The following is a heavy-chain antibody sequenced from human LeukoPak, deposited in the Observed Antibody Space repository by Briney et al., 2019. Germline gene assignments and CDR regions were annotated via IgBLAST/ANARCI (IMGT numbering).Heavy chain of an antibody. V-gene: IGHV3-23*01. J-gene: IGHJ4*02. CDR1: GLTFINFG. CDR3: AKDRGIISDY. Sequence: GGSLRLSCAASGLTFINFGMTWVRQAPGKGLEWVSAISGSGGSTYYADSVKGRFTVSRDNSKNTLYLQMNSLRVEDTAVYYCAKDRGIISDYWGQGTLVTVSS. D-gene: IGHD3-10*01. CDR2: ISGSGGST.